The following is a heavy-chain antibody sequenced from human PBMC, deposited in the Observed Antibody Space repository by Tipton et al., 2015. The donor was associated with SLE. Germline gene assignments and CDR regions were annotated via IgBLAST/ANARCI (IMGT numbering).Heavy chain of an antibody. Sequence: LSLTCAASGIIVSSNYMNWVRQAPGKGLEWVSVIDSGGNTFYGASVKGRSIISRDNSKNTLFLQMNSLRAEDTAVYYCAREGRGSYFDYWGQGTLVTVSS. J-gene: IGHJ4*02. D-gene: IGHD3-10*01. CDR2: IDSGGNT. CDR3: AREGRGSYFDY. V-gene: IGHV3-66*01. CDR1: GIIVSSNY.